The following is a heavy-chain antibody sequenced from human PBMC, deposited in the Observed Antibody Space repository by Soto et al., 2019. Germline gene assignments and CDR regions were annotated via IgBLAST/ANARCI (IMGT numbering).Heavy chain of an antibody. Sequence: SVKVSCKASGYSFTGYSMHWVRQAPGQRLEWIGWINVGSGDTNYAQKFQGRVTITRDMSTSTAYMELSSLRSEDTAVYYCAASSYSWEFDYWGQGTLVTVSS. CDR3: AASSYSWEFDY. CDR2: INVGSGDT. CDR1: GYSFTGYS. J-gene: IGHJ4*02. D-gene: IGHD3-16*02. V-gene: IGHV1-58*02.